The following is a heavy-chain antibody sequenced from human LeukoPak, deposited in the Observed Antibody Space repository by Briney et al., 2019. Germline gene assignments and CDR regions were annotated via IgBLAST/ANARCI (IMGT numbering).Heavy chain of an antibody. D-gene: IGHD6-6*01. CDR1: GFTFSRYT. CDR3: ARMYSSSPFYHYYYMDV. V-gene: IGHV3-21*01. J-gene: IGHJ6*03. Sequence: TGGSLRLSCAAPGFTFSRYTMNWVRQAPGKGLEWVSSISGSSTYIYYADSVKGRFTISRDNAKNSLFLQMNSLRAADPAVYYCARMYSSSPFYHYYYMDVWGKGTTVTVSS. CDR2: ISGSSTYI.